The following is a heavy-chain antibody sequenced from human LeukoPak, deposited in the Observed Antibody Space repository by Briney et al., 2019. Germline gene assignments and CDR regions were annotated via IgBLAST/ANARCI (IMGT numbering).Heavy chain of an antibody. CDR1: GFTFSSYA. CDR3: CSSAPRIVGASKGLRV. D-gene: IGHD1-26*01. J-gene: IGHJ4*02. CDR2: ISGSGGTT. Sequence: GGSLRLSCAVSGFTFSSYAMSWVRQAPGKGLEWVSVISGSGGTTYYSDSVKGRFTISRDNSKNTLYLQMNSLRAEDKAVYYCCSSAPRIVGASKGLRVWGQGTLVPVSS. V-gene: IGHV3-23*01.